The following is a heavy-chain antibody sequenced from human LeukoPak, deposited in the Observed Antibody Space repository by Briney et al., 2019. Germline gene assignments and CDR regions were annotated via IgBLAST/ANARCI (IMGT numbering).Heavy chain of an antibody. CDR3: ARGRRMVRGVIRNWFDP. J-gene: IGHJ5*02. CDR1: GGSFSGYY. CDR2: INHSGST. D-gene: IGHD3-10*01. Sequence: SETLSLTCAVYGGSFSGYYWSWIRQPPGKGLEWIGEINHSGSTNYNPSLKSRVTISVGTSKNQFSLKLSSVTAADTAVYYCARGRRMVRGVIRNWFDPWGQGTLVTVSS. V-gene: IGHV4-34*01.